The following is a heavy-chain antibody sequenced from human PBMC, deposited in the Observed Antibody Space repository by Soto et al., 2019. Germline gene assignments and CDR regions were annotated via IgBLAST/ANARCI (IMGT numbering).Heavy chain of an antibody. CDR3: ARFGGLVRSYYYGMDV. Sequence: ETLSLTYTVSGGSIRRYYRGWIRQPPGKGLEWIGYIYYSGSTNYNPSLKSRVTISVDTSKNQFSLKLSSVTAADTAVYYCARFGGLVRSYYYGMDVWGQGTTVTVSS. V-gene: IGHV4-59*01. CDR2: IYYSGST. J-gene: IGHJ6*02. CDR1: GGSIRRYY. D-gene: IGHD6-19*01.